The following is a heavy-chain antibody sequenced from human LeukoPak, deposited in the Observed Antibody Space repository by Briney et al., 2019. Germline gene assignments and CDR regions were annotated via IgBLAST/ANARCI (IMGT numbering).Heavy chain of an antibody. Sequence: SETLSLTCAAYGGSFSGYYWSWIRQPPGKGLEWIGEINHSGSTNYNPSLKSRVTISVDTSKNQFSLKLSSVTAADTAVYYCARGMTTERGNDYWGQGTLVTVSS. CDR2: INHSGST. J-gene: IGHJ4*02. V-gene: IGHV4-34*01. D-gene: IGHD4-4*01. CDR1: GGSFSGYY. CDR3: ARGMTTERGNDY.